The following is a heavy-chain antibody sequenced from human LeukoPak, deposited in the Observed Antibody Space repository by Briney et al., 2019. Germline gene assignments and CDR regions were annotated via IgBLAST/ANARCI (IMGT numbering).Heavy chain of an antibody. J-gene: IGHJ5*02. CDR3: AGGGPRWIDP. V-gene: IGHV4-61*02. Sequence: SETLSLTCTVSGGSISSGSSYWSWIRQPAGKGLEWIGRMHTSGRTNYNPSLKSRVTMSLDTSNNQLSLKLSSVTAADTAVYYCAGGGPRWIDPWGQGTLVTVSS. CDR1: GGSISSGSSY. CDR2: MHTSGRT.